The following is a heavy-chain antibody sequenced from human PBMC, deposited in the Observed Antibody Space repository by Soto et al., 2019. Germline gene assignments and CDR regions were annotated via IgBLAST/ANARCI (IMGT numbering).Heavy chain of an antibody. CDR2: FYHSGAT. J-gene: IGHJ6*02. Sequence: SETLSLTCAVSGGSISSRNWWGWVRQPPGKGLEWIGEFYHSGATNYNPSLKSRVTISPDISKNQFSLILTSVTAADTAVYYCARVGEGFYYGMDVWGQGTTVTVSS. CDR3: ARVGEGFYYGMDV. CDR1: GGSISSRNW. V-gene: IGHV4-4*02.